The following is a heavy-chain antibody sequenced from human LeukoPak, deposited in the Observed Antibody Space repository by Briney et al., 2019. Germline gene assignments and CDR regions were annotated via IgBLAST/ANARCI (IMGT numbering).Heavy chain of an antibody. CDR2: INHSGST. Sequence: SETLSLTCAVNGGSFSGYYWSWIRQPPGKGLEWIGEINHSGSTNYNPSLKSRVTISVDTSKNQFSLKLSSVTAADTAVYYCARRIIRGVIGAFDIWGQGTMVTVSS. D-gene: IGHD3-10*01. CDR1: GGSFSGYY. CDR3: ARRIIRGVIGAFDI. V-gene: IGHV4-34*01. J-gene: IGHJ3*02.